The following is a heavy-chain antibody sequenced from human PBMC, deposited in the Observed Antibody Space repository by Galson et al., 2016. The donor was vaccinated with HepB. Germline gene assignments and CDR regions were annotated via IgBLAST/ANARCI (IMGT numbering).Heavy chain of an antibody. CDR1: GFTFNNYG. Sequence: SLRLSCAASGFTFNNYGMHWVRQAPGKGLEWVAGISYDGRNKYYGDSVKGRFTISRDNSKNTLYLQMNSLRAEDTAVYYCARGGGSYRLGLRYWGQGTLVTVSS. V-gene: IGHV3-30*03. CDR2: ISYDGRNK. D-gene: IGHD1-26*01. CDR3: ARGGGSYRLGLRY. J-gene: IGHJ4*02.